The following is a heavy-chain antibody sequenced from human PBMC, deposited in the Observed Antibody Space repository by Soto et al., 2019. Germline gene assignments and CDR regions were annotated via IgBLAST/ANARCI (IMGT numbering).Heavy chain of an antibody. Sequence: QVQLQESGPGLVRPSETLSLTCTVSGGSISRYFWSWIRQSPGKGLEWIGYIFYTGSTTYNPSLKSLLTISIDTSKDPFPPKPSSLAGAGTAVYYCAHFIELEGVDPWGQGTLVTVSS. D-gene: IGHD1-26*01. CDR1: GGSISRYF. V-gene: IGHV4-59*01. CDR3: AHFIELEGVDP. CDR2: IFYTGST. J-gene: IGHJ5*02.